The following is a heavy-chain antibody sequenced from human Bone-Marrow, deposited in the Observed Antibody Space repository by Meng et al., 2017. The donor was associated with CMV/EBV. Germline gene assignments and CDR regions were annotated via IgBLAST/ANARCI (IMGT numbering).Heavy chain of an antibody. Sequence: SLKISCVASGFKFEDDVMYWVRQAPGKGLERGSDISWNSGTRGYAESVRGRFSISRDNLKNSLYLQMNSLGPDDTALYYCVKGIGGYCSKENPNYLDSWGQGTLVTVSS. CDR2: ISWNSGTR. CDR1: GFKFEDDV. CDR3: VKGIGGYCSKENPNYLDS. V-gene: IGHV3-9*01. D-gene: IGHD2-2*01. J-gene: IGHJ4*02.